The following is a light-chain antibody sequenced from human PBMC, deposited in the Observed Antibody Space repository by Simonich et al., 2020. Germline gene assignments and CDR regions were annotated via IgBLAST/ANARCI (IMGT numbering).Light chain of an antibody. CDR3: QQYGSSPEFT. Sequence: EIVLTQSPGTLSLSPGERATLPCRASQSVSSSYLAWYQQKPGLAPRLLIYDASSSATGIPDRFSGSGSGTDFTLTISRLEPEDFAVYYCQQYGSSPEFTFGPGTKVDIK. V-gene: IGKV3D-20*01. CDR1: QSVSSSY. CDR2: DAS. J-gene: IGKJ3*01.